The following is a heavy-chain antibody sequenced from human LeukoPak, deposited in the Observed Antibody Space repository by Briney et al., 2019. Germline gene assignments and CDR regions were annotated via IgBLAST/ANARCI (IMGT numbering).Heavy chain of an antibody. CDR1: GYSISSGYY. CDR3: ARPTTTVVIGGGFDY. J-gene: IGHJ4*02. CDR2: IYHSGST. V-gene: IGHV4-38-2*01. D-gene: IGHD4-23*01. Sequence: SETLSLTCAVSGYSISSGYYWGWIRQPPGKGLEWIGSIYHSGSTYYNPSLKSRVTISVDTSKNQFSLKLSSVTAADTAVYYCARPTTTVVIGGGFDYWGQGTLVTVSS.